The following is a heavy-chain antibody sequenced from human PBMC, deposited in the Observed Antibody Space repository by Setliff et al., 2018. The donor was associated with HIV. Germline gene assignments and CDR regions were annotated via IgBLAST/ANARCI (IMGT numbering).Heavy chain of an antibody. CDR1: GGSFSGYY. CDR2: INHSGST. V-gene: IGHV4-34*01. J-gene: IGHJ4*02. CDR3: ARLTTTYYYDSSVYYHPV. Sequence: SETLSLTCAVYGGSFSGYYWSWIRQPPGKGLEWIGEINHSGSTNYNPSLKSRVTISVDTSKNQFSLKLGSVTAADTAVFYCARLTTTYYYDSSVYYHPVWGQGTLVTVSS. D-gene: IGHD3-22*01.